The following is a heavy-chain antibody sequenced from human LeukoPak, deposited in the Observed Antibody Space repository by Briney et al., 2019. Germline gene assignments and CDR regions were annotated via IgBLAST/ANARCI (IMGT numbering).Heavy chain of an antibody. D-gene: IGHD2-15*01. CDR3: ARSRYCSGGSCYSSWFDP. Sequence: GASVKVSCKASGYTFTGYYMHWVRQAPGQGLEWMGWINPNSGGTNYAQKFQGRVTMTRDTSISTAYMELSGLRSDDTAVYYCARSRYCSGGSCYSSWFDPWGQGTLVTVSS. CDR2: INPNSGGT. V-gene: IGHV1-2*02. J-gene: IGHJ5*02. CDR1: GYTFTGYY.